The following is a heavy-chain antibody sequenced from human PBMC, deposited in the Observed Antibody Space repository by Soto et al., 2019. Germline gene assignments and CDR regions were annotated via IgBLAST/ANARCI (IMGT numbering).Heavy chain of an antibody. J-gene: IGHJ4*02. CDR1: GFTFSSYA. V-gene: IGHV3-23*01. CDR2: ISGSGGST. D-gene: IGHD3-22*01. CDR3: AKGGDSSGYYTKYYFDY. Sequence: HPGGSLRLSCAASGFTFSSYAMSWVRQAPGKGLEWVSAISGSGGSTYYADSVKGRFTISRDNSKNTLYLQMNSLRAEDTAVYYCAKGGDSSGYYTKYYFDYWGQGTLVTVSS.